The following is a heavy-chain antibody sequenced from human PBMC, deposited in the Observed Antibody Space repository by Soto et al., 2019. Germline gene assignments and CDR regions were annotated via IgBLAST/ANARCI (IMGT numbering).Heavy chain of an antibody. Sequence: PGGSLRLSCAASGFTFSSYAMSWVRQAPGKGLEWVSAISGSGGSTYYADSVKGRFTISRDNSKNTLYLQMNSLRAEDTAVYYCAKDGGYCSSTSCYARPPEDFHYCGQGP. D-gene: IGHD2-2*01. V-gene: IGHV3-23*01. CDR2: ISGSGGST. CDR3: AKDGGYCSSTSCYARPPEDFHY. J-gene: IGHJ4*02. CDR1: GFTFSSYA.